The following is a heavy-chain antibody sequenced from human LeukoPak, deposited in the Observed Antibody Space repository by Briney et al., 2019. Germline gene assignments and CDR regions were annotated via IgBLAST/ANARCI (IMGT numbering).Heavy chain of an antibody. CDR1: GYTCTKYL. CDR3: ARPLFCAFDNCGYWLDP. J-gene: IGHJ5*02. Sequence: ASVKVSCKTSGYTCTKYLIHWVRQAPGQGLEWVGTINPNGDATNYAPRLQGRLTLTQDTSTSTVYMELRGLTPDDTAVYYCARPLFCAFDNCGYWLDPWGPGTLVPVSS. CDR2: INPNGDAT. V-gene: IGHV1-46*01. D-gene: IGHD1-20*01.